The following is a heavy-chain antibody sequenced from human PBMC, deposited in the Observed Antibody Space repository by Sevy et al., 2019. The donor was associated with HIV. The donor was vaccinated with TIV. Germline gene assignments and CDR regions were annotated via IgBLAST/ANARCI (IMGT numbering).Heavy chain of an antibody. Sequence: SETLSLTCTVSGGSISGHFWSWIRQPPGKGLEWIAYIYDSGSTHYNASLRGRVTISVDTSKNQFSLGLSSVTAADTAVYYCARGAATDYYDTSGFSPSLDQWGQGILVSVSS. CDR2: IYDSGST. D-gene: IGHD3-22*01. CDR3: ARGAATDYYDTSGFSPSLDQ. CDR1: GGSISGHF. J-gene: IGHJ4*02. V-gene: IGHV4-59*11.